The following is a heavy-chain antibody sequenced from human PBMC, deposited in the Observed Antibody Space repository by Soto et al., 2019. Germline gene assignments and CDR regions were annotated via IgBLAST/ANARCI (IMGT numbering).Heavy chain of an antibody. J-gene: IGHJ4*02. D-gene: IGHD6-19*01. CDR1: GGSISSGDYY. CDR3: ARDSVAGNQDY. V-gene: IGHV4-30-4*01. CDR2: IYYSGST. Sequence: SETLSLTCTVSGGSISSGDYYWSWIRQPPGKGLEWIGYIYYSGSTYYNPSLKSRVTISGDTSKNQFSLKLSSVTAADTAVYYCARDSVAGNQDYWGQGTLVTVSS.